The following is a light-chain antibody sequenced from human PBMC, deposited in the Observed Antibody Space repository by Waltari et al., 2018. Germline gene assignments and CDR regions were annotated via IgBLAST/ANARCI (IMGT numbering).Light chain of an antibody. Sequence: DIVLTQSPGSLSLSLGERATLSCRASQGVSSCYLAGYQKKPGQAPRLLIHTVKRRASVIPDRVRGRESGTDFTLTISKLEPEDFAVYYCQEYGTSRTFGQGTKVEI. CDR3: QEYGTSRT. CDR1: QGVSSCY. V-gene: IGKV3-20*01. J-gene: IGKJ1*01. CDR2: TVK.